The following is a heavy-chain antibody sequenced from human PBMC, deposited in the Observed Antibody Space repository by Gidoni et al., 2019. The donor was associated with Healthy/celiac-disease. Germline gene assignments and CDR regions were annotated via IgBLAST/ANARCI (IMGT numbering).Heavy chain of an antibody. J-gene: IGHJ6*02. D-gene: IGHD3-22*01. CDR2: INHSGST. CDR1: GWSCSCYV. CDR3: ATRDAYDSSGYNYYYYGMDV. Sequence: QVQLQQWGAGLLKPSETLSLTCPVYGWSCSCYVVSWIRQPPGKGLEWTGEINHSGSTNYNPSLKSRVTISVDTSKNQFSLKLSSVTAADTAVYYCATRDAYDSSGYNYYYYGMDVWGQGTTVTVSS. V-gene: IGHV4-34*01.